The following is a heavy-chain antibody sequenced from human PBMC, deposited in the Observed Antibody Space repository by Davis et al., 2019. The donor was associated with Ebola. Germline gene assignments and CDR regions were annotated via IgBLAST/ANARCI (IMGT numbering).Heavy chain of an antibody. CDR2: IYYSGST. CDR3: ARFEMATIEGDDAFDI. D-gene: IGHD5-24*01. J-gene: IGHJ3*02. CDR1: GGSISSGDYY. Sequence: SETLSLTCTVSGGSISSGDYYWSWIRQPPGKGLEWIGYIYYSGSTYYNPSLKSRVTISVDTSKNQFSLKLSSVTAADTAVYYCARFEMATIEGDDAFDIWGQGTMVTVSS. V-gene: IGHV4-30-4*01.